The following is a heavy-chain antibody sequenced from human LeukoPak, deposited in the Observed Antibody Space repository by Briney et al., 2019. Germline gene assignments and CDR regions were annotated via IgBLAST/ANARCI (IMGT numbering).Heavy chain of an antibody. CDR2: MRQDAKSE. CDR3: AKERGFREPFDY. V-gene: IGHV3-7*03. D-gene: IGHD5-24*01. Sequence: GGSLRLSCVASGFTFSDYWMAWVRQAPGKGLEWVATMRQDAKSEYYVDSVKGRFTVSRDNAYNSFYLHMNSLRAEDTALYYCAKERGFREPFDYWGQGTLVTVSS. J-gene: IGHJ4*02. CDR1: GFTFSDYW.